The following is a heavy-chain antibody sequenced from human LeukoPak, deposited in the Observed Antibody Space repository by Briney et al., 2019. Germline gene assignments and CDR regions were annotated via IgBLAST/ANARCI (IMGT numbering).Heavy chain of an antibody. Sequence: GGSLRLSCAASGFTFSTYAMSWVRQAPGKGLEWVAFIRYDGSNKYYADSVKGRFTISRDNSKNTLYLQMNSLRAEDTAVYYCAVEMATPEAIGAFDIWGQGTMVTVSS. CDR3: AVEMATPEAIGAFDI. J-gene: IGHJ3*02. V-gene: IGHV3-30*02. CDR1: GFTFSTYA. D-gene: IGHD5-24*01. CDR2: IRYDGSNK.